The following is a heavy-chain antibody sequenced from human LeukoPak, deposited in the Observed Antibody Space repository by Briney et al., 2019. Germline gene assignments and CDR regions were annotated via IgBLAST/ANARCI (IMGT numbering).Heavy chain of an antibody. Sequence: GGSLRLSCAASGFTVSSNYMSWVRQAPGKGLEWVSVIHTGSTTYYSDSVKGRFTISRDNSKNTLYLQMNGLRTEDTAVYFCARGTPSYSSSQNYFDYWGQGTLVTVSS. CDR1: GFTVSSNY. V-gene: IGHV3-66*02. CDR2: IHTGSTT. J-gene: IGHJ4*02. CDR3: ARGTPSYSSSQNYFDY. D-gene: IGHD6-6*01.